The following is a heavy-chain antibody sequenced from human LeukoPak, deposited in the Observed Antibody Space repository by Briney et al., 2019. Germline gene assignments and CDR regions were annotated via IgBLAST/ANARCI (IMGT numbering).Heavy chain of an antibody. Sequence: PGGSLRLSCAASGFTFSSYGMYWVRQAPGKGLEWVAFTRYDGSNKYYADSVKGRFTISRDNSKNTLYLKMNSLRAEDTAVYYCAREGGRITGTTWGSGYYYYMDVWGKGTTVTVSS. CDR1: GFTFSSYG. D-gene: IGHD1-7*01. J-gene: IGHJ6*03. CDR2: TRYDGSNK. V-gene: IGHV3-30*02. CDR3: AREGGRITGTTWGSGYYYYMDV.